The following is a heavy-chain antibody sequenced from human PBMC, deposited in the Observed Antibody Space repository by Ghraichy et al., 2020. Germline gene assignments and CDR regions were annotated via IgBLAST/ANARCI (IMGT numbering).Heavy chain of an antibody. CDR2: IIPIFGTA. CDR1: GGTFSSYA. Sequence: SVKVSCKASGGTFSSYAISWVRQAPGQGLEWMGGIIPIFGTANYAQKFQGRVTITADESTSTAYMELSSLRSEDTAVYYCARGGLSSYHHYNKFDPWGQGTLVTVSS. CDR3: ARGGLSSYHHYNKFDP. V-gene: IGHV1-69*13. D-gene: IGHD6-13*01. J-gene: IGHJ5*02.